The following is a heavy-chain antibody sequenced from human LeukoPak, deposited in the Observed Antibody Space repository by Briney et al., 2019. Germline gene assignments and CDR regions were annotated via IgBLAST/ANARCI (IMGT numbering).Heavy chain of an antibody. D-gene: IGHD1-1*01. V-gene: IGHV3-23*01. CDR3: ATDRPHPRNEPTNFDY. CDR2: ITGGGDNR. J-gene: IGHJ4*02. Sequence: GGSLTLSCAASGFTFSNFATSWVRQAPWKGLDWVSAITGGGDNRYYADSVKGRFTISRDNSKNTLYLQMNSLRAEDTAVYYCATDRPHPRNEPTNFDYWGQGTLVTVSS. CDR1: GFTFSNFA.